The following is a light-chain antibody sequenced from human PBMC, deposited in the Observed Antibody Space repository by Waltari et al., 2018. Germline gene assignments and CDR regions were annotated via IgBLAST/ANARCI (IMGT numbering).Light chain of an antibody. Sequence: QSVLTPPPSASGTPPQNVTLSCHCPRSHLRHTSVYLYQQLRGTAPKLLILKNNQRPSGVPDRFSDSKSGTSASLAINGLRSEDEADYYCAAWDDSLSGLVLGGGTKVTVL. J-gene: IGLJ3*02. CDR1: RSHLRHTS. CDR2: KNN. V-gene: IGLV1-47*01. CDR3: AAWDDSLSGLV.